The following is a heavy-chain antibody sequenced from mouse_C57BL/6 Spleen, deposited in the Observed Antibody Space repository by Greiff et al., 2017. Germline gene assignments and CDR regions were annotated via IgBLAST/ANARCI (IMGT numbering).Heavy chain of an antibody. D-gene: IGHD3-2*02. CDR1: GYTFTDYY. Sequence: ESGAELVRPGASVKLSCKASGYTFTDYYINWVKQRPGQGLEWIARIYPGSGNTYYNEKFKGKATLTAEKSSSTAYMQLSSLTSEDSAVYFCARSCTAQGFAYWGQGTLVTVSA. CDR2: IYPGSGNT. V-gene: IGHV1-76*01. J-gene: IGHJ3*01. CDR3: ARSCTAQGFAY.